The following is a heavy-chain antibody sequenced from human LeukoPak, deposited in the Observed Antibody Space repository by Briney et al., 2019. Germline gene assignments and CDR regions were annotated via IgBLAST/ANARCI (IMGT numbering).Heavy chain of an antibody. J-gene: IGHJ6*03. D-gene: IGHD3-10*01. Sequence: SETLSLTCTVSGASISSYYWSWIRQPPGKGLEWLGYIYYSGSTNYNPSLKSRVTISVDTSKNQFSLKLSSVTAADTAVYYCAREYYYGSWSYFSYYYYYYMDVWGKGTTVTASS. CDR2: IYYSGST. CDR1: GASISSYY. V-gene: IGHV4-59*12. CDR3: AREYYYGSWSYFSYYYYYYMDV.